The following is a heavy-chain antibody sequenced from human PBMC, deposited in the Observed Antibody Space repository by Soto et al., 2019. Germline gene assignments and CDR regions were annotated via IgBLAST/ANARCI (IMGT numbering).Heavy chain of an antibody. V-gene: IGHV5-51*01. J-gene: IGHJ5*02. CDR3: VRDLAYGGNSDWFDP. CDR1: GYSFTSYW. CDR2: IYPGDSRT. D-gene: IGHD2-21*02. Sequence: GESLKISCKGSGYSFTSYWIAWVRQMPGRGLEWMGIIYPGDSRTRYSPSFEGQVTISADKSISTAYLQWSSLKASDTAMYYCVRDLAYGGNSDWFDPWGHGTLVTGSS.